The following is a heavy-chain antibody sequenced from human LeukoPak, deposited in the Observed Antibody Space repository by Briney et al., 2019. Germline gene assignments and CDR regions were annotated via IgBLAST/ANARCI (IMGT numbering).Heavy chain of an antibody. D-gene: IGHD1-20*01. J-gene: IGHJ3*02. CDR1: GGSISSSSYY. Sequence: SETLSLTCTVSGGSISSSSYYWGWIRQPPGKGLEWIGTIYYSGSTYYNPSLKSRVTISVDTSKNQFSLKLSSVTAADTAVYYCARDLSITGTTFDIWGQGTMVTVSS. V-gene: IGHV4-39*07. CDR2: IYYSGST. CDR3: ARDLSITGTTFDI.